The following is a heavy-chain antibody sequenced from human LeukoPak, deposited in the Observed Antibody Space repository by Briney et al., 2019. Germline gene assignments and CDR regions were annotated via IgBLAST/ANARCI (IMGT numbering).Heavy chain of an antibody. CDR1: GDFITAYY. CDR2: IYYSGST. Sequence: SETLSLTCTVSGDFITAYYWSWIRQPPGKGLEWIGYIYYSGSTNYNPSLKSRVTISVDTSKNQFSLKLSSVTAADTAVYYCARGVAYYYYYMDVWGKGTTVTVSS. J-gene: IGHJ6*03. V-gene: IGHV4-59*01. CDR3: ARGVAYYYYYMDV.